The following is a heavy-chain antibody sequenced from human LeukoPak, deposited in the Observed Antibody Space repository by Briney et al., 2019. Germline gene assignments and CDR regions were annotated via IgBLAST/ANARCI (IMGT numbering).Heavy chain of an antibody. D-gene: IGHD1-26*01. Sequence: GGSLRLSCAASGFTFSSYAMHWVRRAPGKGLEYVSAISSNGGSTYYANSVKGRFTIYRDNSKNTLYLQMGSLRAEDMAVYYCARDPTVAPVGPLDYWGQGTLVTVSS. CDR3: ARDPTVAPVGPLDY. CDR2: ISSNGGST. V-gene: IGHV3-64*01. CDR1: GFTFSSYA. J-gene: IGHJ4*02.